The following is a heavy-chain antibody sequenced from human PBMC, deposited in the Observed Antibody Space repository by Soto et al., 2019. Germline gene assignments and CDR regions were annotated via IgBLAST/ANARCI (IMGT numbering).Heavy chain of an antibody. CDR3: ARVIGGHGVLDP. Sequence: QVQLVQSGAEVKKPGASVKVSCKASGYTLTSYDINWVRQATGQGLEWRGWMNPNSGNTGYAQKFQDRVTMTRNTSISTAYMELSSLRSEDTAVYYFARVIGGHGVLDPWGQRTLVTFSS. D-gene: IGHD5-12*01. V-gene: IGHV1-8*01. CDR2: MNPNSGNT. CDR1: GYTLTSYD. J-gene: IGHJ5*02.